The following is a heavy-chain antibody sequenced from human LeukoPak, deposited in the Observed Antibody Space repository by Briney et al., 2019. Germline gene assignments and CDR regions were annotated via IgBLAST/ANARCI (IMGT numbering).Heavy chain of an antibody. CDR2: IYYSGRS. CDR1: GDSISSGDYY. J-gene: IGHJ4*02. V-gene: IGHV4-30-4*01. D-gene: IGHD3-22*01. Sequence: KSSETLSLTCTVSGDSISSGDYYWSWIRQPPGKGLEWIGYIYYSGRSYYNPSLESRITISVDTSKNQFSLKLRSVTAADTAVYYCAKTYYDSSGYHFDNWGQGTLVTASS. CDR3: AKTYYDSSGYHFDN.